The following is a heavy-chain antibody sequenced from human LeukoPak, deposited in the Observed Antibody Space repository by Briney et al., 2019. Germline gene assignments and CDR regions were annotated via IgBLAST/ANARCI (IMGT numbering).Heavy chain of an antibody. J-gene: IGHJ4*02. V-gene: IGHV3-21*01. CDR2: ITSGSSYV. Sequence: GGSLRLSCAASGFTFTSYTMNWVRQAPGKGLEWVSSITSGSSYVYYADSVKGRFTISRDNAKNSLYLQMTSLRVEDTAVYYCAKTYRHFDDWGQGTLVTVSS. CDR1: GFTFTSYT. CDR3: AKTYRHFDD.